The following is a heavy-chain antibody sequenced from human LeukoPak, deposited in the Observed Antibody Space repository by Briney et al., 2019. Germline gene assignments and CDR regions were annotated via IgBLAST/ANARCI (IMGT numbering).Heavy chain of an antibody. Sequence: SVKVSCKASGGTFSSYAISWVRQAPGQGLEWMGGIIPSFGTANYAQKFQGRVTITADESTSTAYMELSSLRSEDTAVYYCARILATGPSWFDPWGQGTLVTVSS. CDR1: GGTFSSYA. V-gene: IGHV1-69*13. J-gene: IGHJ5*02. D-gene: IGHD2-15*01. CDR3: ARILATGPSWFDP. CDR2: IIPSFGTA.